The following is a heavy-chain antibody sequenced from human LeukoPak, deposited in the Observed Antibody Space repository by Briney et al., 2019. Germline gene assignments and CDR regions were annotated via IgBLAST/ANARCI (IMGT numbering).Heavy chain of an antibody. CDR2: IYYSGST. D-gene: IGHD3-22*01. V-gene: IGHV4-39*01. Sequence: PSETLSLTSTVSGGAISTSSYFWGWIRQPPGKGLEWIGSIYYSGSTYYNPSLRSRVTISVDTSKKQFSLKLSSVTAADTAVYYCARRSSGYYLFDYWGQGTLVTVSS. CDR3: ARRSSGYYLFDY. J-gene: IGHJ4*02. CDR1: GGAISTSSYF.